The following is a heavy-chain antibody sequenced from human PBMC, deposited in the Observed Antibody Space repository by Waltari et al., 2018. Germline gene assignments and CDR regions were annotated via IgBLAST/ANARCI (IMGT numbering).Heavy chain of an antibody. CDR3: APGSGSGSYLPVDY. CDR2: IRGSGGSR. Sequence: EVQLLESGGGLVQPGGSLRLSCAASGFTFSSYAMSWVRQAPGKGREWVAAIRGSGGSRYYADSVKGRFTISRDNSKNTLYLQMNSLRAEDTAVYYCAPGSGSGSYLPVDYWGQGTLVTVSS. D-gene: IGHD3-10*01. V-gene: IGHV3-23*01. J-gene: IGHJ4*02. CDR1: GFTFSSYA.